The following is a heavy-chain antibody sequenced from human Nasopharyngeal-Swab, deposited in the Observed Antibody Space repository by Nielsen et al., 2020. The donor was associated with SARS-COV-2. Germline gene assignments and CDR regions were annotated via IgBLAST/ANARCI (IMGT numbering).Heavy chain of an antibody. V-gene: IGHV3-9*01. D-gene: IGHD3-22*01. CDR3: VKDKKVYSSYYYAIDV. CDR1: GFTFDDYA. Sequence: SLKISCAASGFTFDDYAMHWVRQAPGKGLEWVACISWNSCAIVYADSVKGRFTISRDNAKNSLYLQMNSLRTEDTALYYCVKDKKVYSSYYYAIDVWGQGTTVTVSS. J-gene: IGHJ6*02. CDR2: ISWNSCAI.